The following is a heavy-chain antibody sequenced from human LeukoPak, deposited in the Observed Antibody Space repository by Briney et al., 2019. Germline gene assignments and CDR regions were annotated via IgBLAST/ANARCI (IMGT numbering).Heavy chain of an antibody. V-gene: IGHV3-30-3*01. CDR3: ARAYAPRFENDY. CDR1: GFTFSSYA. CDR2: ISYDGSNK. J-gene: IGHJ4*02. Sequence: PGGSLRLSCAASGFTFSSYAMHWVRQAPGKGLEWVAVISYDGSNKYYADSVKGRFTISRDNSKNTLYLQMNSLRAEDTAVYYCARAYAPRFENDYWGQGTLVTVSS. D-gene: IGHD2-8*01.